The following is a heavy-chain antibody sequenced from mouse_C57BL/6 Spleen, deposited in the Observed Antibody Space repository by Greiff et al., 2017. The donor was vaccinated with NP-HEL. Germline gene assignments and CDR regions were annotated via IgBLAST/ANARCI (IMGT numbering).Heavy chain of an antibody. V-gene: IGHV7-3*01. CDR2: IRNKANGYTT. Sequence: DVKLVESGGGLVQPGGSLSLSCAASGFTFTDYYMSWVRQPPGKALEWLGFIRNKANGYTTEYSASVKGRFTISRDNSQSILYLQMNALRAEDSATYYCARGDYDEGAWFAYWGQGTLVTVSA. J-gene: IGHJ3*01. D-gene: IGHD2-4*01. CDR1: GFTFTDYY. CDR3: ARGDYDEGAWFAY.